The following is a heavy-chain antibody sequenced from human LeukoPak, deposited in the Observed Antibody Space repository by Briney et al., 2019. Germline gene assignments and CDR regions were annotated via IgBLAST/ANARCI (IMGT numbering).Heavy chain of an antibody. V-gene: IGHV4-59*01. Sequence: PSETLSLTCTVSGGSISSYYWSWIRQPPGKGLEWIGYVYYSGNTNYNPSLKSRVTISVETSKNQFSLKLSSVTAADTAVYYCARGVGGDYDFWSGYQSNWFDPWGQGTLVTVSS. J-gene: IGHJ5*02. CDR1: GGSISSYY. D-gene: IGHD3-3*01. CDR2: VYYSGNT. CDR3: ARGVGGDYDFWSGYQSNWFDP.